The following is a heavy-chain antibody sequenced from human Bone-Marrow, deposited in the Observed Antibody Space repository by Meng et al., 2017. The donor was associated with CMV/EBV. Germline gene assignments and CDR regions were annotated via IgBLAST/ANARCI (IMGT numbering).Heavy chain of an antibody. CDR1: GFTFSSYG. CDR2: IRYDGSNK. V-gene: IGHV3-30*02. J-gene: IGHJ4*02. CDR3: AKDLALLTIFGVGAY. Sequence: GESLKISCAASGFTFSSYGMHWVRQAPGKGLEWVAFIRYDGSNKYYADSVKGRFTISRDNSKNTLYLQMNSLRAEDTAVYYCAKDLALLTIFGVGAYWGQGTRVTFSS. D-gene: IGHD3-3*01.